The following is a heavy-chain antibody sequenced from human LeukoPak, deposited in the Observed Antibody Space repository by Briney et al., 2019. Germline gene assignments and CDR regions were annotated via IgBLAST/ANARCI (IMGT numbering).Heavy chain of an antibody. D-gene: IGHD3-10*01. CDR2: INPNSGGT. CDR1: GYTFTGYY. J-gene: IGHJ3*02. CDR3: ARIRVTSGGYAFDI. V-gene: IGHV1-2*02. Sequence: ASVKVSCKASGYTFTGYYMHWVRQAPGQGLEWMGWINPNSGGTNYAQKFQGRVTMTRDTSISTAYMELSRLRSDDTAVYYCARIRVTSGGYAFDIWGQGTMVTVSS.